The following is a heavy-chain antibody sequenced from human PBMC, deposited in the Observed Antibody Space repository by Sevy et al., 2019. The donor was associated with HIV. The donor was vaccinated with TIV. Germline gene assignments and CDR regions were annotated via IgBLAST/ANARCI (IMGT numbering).Heavy chain of an antibody. V-gene: IGHV3-7*01. Sequence: GGSLRLSCAVSGFTFSSYWMSWVRQAPGKGLEWVANIKQDGGAQYYVDSVKGRFAISRDNVKNSLFLQMNSLRVEDTAVYYCARSTNSAALDYWGQGTPVTVSS. CDR2: IKQDGGAQ. CDR3: ARSTNSAALDY. J-gene: IGHJ4*02. D-gene: IGHD2-2*01. CDR1: GFTFSSYW.